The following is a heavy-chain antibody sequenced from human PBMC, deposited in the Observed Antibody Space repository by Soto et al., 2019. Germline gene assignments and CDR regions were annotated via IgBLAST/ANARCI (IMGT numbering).Heavy chain of an antibody. CDR3: ARGPSDDNVDY. Sequence: SQTHSLTYSVVCGSMKIGYYRWSWIRQPPGKGLEWIGHIYDRENTYNNPSLQSRVTISVDTSKNQFSLHLTSVTAADTAVYYCARGPSDDNVDYWGQGTLVTVSS. V-gene: IGHV4-30-4*01. J-gene: IGHJ4*02. CDR2: IYDRENT. D-gene: IGHD1-1*01. CDR1: CGSMKIGYYR.